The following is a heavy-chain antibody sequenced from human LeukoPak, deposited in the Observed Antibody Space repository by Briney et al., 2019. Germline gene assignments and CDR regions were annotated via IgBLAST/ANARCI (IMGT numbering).Heavy chain of an antibody. V-gene: IGHV3-23*01. Sequence: GGSLRLSCAASGFTFNNYAMSWVRQAPGKGLEWVSSISSSGGSTYYPDSVKGRFTISRDNSKKTLYLQMNSLRAGDTAVYYCAKDRPPSLYGTGPWDSWGQGSLATVSS. CDR1: GFTFNNYA. D-gene: IGHD3-10*01. J-gene: IGHJ4*02. CDR2: ISSSGGST. CDR3: AKDRPPSLYGTGPWDS.